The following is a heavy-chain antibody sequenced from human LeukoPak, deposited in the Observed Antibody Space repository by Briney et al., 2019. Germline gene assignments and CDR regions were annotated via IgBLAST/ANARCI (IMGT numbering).Heavy chain of an antibody. D-gene: IGHD3-10*01. V-gene: IGHV4-4*08. CDR1: GASVNEYY. CDR2: IYTGVST. Sequence: SETLSLTCIASGASVNEYYWSWIRQPPGKALEWIGHIYTGVSTIYNPSLTSRVTISVDTSKNQFSLKLSSVTAADTAVYYCARRGNTRASSDFDYWGQGTLVTVSS. J-gene: IGHJ4*02. CDR3: ARRGNTRASSDFDY.